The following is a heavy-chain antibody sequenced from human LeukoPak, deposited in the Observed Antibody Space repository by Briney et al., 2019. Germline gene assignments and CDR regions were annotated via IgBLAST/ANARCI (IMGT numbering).Heavy chain of an antibody. CDR3: ARGRLGVSGYKDYFDY. CDR2: ISAYNGNT. Sequence: ASVKVSCTSSGYILTNYSITWVRQAPGQGLECMGWISAYNGNTDYAQKFQGRVTMTTDTCTTAAYMVLRSLRSDDTGVYYCARGRLGVSGYKDYFDYWGQGTLVTVSS. D-gene: IGHD1-14*01. CDR1: GYILTNYS. V-gene: IGHV1-18*01. J-gene: IGHJ4*02.